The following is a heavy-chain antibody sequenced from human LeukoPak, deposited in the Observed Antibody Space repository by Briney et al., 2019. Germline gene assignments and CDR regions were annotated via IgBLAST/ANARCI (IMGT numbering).Heavy chain of an antibody. CDR1: GFTFSDYE. J-gene: IGHJ4*02. V-gene: IGHV3-48*03. CDR3: AKEIWPTVTTPGRTYFDY. Sequence: GGSLRLSCVGSGFTFSDYEMNWVRQAPGKGLEWVSYMSSSGTIIYYADSVKGRFTISRDNAKNSLYLQMHSLRAEDTAVYYCAKEIWPTVTTPGRTYFDYWGQGALVTVSS. CDR2: MSSSGTII. D-gene: IGHD4-17*01.